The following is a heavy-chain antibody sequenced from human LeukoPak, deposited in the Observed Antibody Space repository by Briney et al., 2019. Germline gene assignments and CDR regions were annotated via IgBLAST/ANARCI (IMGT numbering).Heavy chain of an antibody. CDR3: AHTYFYDSSGYYYQYYYGMDV. D-gene: IGHD3-22*01. CDR1: GFSLSTRGVG. CDR2: IYWNDDN. Sequence: SGPTLVNPTQTLTLTCTFSGFSLSTRGVGVGWIRQPPGKALEWLALIYWNDDNRYSPSLKSRLTITKDTSKNQVVLTMTNMDPVDAATYYCAHTYFYDSSGYYYQYYYGMDVWGQGTTVTVSS. V-gene: IGHV2-5*01. J-gene: IGHJ6*02.